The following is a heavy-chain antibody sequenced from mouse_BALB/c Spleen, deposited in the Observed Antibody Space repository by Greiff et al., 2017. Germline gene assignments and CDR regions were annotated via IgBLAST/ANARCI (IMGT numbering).Heavy chain of an antibody. CDR2: INPNNGGT. V-gene: IGHV1-18*01. CDR1: GYTFTDYN. J-gene: IGHJ4*01. D-gene: IGHD1-1*01. Sequence: EVQLQQSGPELVKPGASVKIPCKASGYTFTDYNMDWVKQSHGKSLEWIGDINPNNGGTIYNQKFKGKATLTVDKSSSTAYMELRSLTSEDTAVYSCARQFITSVYYYSMDYWGQGTSVTVSS. CDR3: ARQFITSVYYYSMDY.